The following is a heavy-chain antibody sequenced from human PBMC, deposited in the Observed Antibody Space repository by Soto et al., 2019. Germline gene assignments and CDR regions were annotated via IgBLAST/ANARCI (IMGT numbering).Heavy chain of an antibody. V-gene: IGHV4-39*01. CDR3: ARQGFTYYYGSGRSYNPDYYGMDV. CDR1: GGSISSGDYY. Sequence: PSETLSLTCTVSGGSISSGDYYWSWIRQPPGKGLEWIGSIYYSGSTYYNPSLKSRVTISVDTSKNQFSLKLSSVTAADTAVYYCARQGFTYYYGSGRSYNPDYYGMDVWGQGTTVTVSS. J-gene: IGHJ6*02. D-gene: IGHD3-10*01. CDR2: IYYSGST.